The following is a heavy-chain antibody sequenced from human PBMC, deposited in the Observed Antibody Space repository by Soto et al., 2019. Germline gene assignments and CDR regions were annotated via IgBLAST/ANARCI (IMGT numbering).Heavy chain of an antibody. CDR2: ISYDGSNK. CDR1: GFTFSSYA. Sequence: QVQLVESGGGVVQPGRSLRLSCAASGFTFSSYAMHWVRQAPGKGQEWVAVISYDGSNKYYADSVKGRFTISRDNSKNTLYLQMNSLRAEDTAVYYCARDYYDSSGYYGYYYYGMDVWGQGTTVTVSS. CDR3: ARDYYDSSGYYGYYYYGMDV. J-gene: IGHJ6*02. V-gene: IGHV3-30-3*01. D-gene: IGHD3-22*01.